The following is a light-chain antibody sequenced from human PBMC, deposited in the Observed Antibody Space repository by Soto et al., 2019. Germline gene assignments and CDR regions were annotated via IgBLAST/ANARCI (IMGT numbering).Light chain of an antibody. Sequence: EIVLAQSPGTLSLSPGERATLSCRASQSVTISFLAWYQQKPGQAPKPLIYGASNRAPGIPDRFSGSGSGTDFTLTISRLEPEDFAVYYCQQYGRSGTFGQGTKVDIK. CDR3: QQYGRSGT. CDR2: GAS. V-gene: IGKV3-20*01. CDR1: QSVTISF. J-gene: IGKJ1*01.